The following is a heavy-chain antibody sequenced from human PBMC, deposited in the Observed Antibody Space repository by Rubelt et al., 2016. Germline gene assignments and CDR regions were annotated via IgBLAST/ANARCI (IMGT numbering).Heavy chain of an antibody. Sequence: EVQLVESGGGLVQPGGSLRLSCAASGFTVSSNYMSWVRQAPGKGLEWVSVIYSGGSTYYADSVKGRFTISRYNSKNTLYLQMNSLRAEDTAVYYCARGGMGGSTGYFDYWGQGTLVTVSS. CDR1: GFTVSSNY. D-gene: IGHD1-26*01. CDR2: IYSGGST. V-gene: IGHV3-66*01. J-gene: IGHJ4*02. CDR3: ARGGMGGSTGYFDY.